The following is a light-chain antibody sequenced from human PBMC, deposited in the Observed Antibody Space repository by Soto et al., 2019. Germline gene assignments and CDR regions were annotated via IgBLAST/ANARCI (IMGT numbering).Light chain of an antibody. J-gene: IGKJ4*01. CDR2: DAS. V-gene: IGKV3-20*01. Sequence: EIVLTQSPGTVSFSPGETATLSCRTSQSVSTYVAWCRQKPGQAPRLLIYDASTRASGIPDRFSGRGSGTDFTLIISRLEPEDFAVYYCQQYGASPEITFGGGTEVEIE. CDR3: QQYGASPEIT. CDR1: QSVSTY.